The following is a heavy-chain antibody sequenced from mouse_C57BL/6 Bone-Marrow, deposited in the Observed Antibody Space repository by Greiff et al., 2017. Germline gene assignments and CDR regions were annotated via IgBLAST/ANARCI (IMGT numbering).Heavy chain of an antibody. V-gene: IGHV1-19*01. CDR2: INPYNGGT. CDR1: GYTFTDYY. D-gene: IGHD1-1*01. CDR3: ARDTVVGDFAY. J-gene: IGHJ3*01. Sequence: EVQLQQSGPVLVKPGASVKMSCKASGYTFTDYYMNWVKQSHGKSLEWIGVINPYNGGTSYNQKFKGKATLTVDTSSSTAYMELNSLTAEDSAVYYCARDTVVGDFAYWGQGTLVTVSA.